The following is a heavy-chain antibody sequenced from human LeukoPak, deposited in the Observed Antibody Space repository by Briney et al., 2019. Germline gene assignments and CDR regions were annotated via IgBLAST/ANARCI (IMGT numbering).Heavy chain of an antibody. D-gene: IGHD3-10*01. CDR3: ARERSYGSGSYDY. CDR1: GFTFSSYT. J-gene: IGHJ4*02. Sequence: PGGSLRLSCAPSGFTFSSYTMHWVRQAPGKGLEWVAVISYDESNKYYADSVKGRFTISRDNSKNTLYLQMNSLRPEDAAVYYCARERSYGSGSYDYWGQGTLVTVSS. V-gene: IGHV3-30-3*01. CDR2: ISYDESNK.